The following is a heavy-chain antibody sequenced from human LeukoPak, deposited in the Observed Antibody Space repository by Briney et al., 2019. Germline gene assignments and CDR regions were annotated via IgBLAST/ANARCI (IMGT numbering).Heavy chain of an antibody. CDR3: AAPPPRSYYYDSSGQLDY. J-gene: IGHJ4*02. D-gene: IGHD3-22*01. V-gene: IGHV3-74*01. CDR2: INSEGSST. CDR1: GFTFSSYS. Sequence: GGSLRLACAASGFTFSSYSMNWVRQAPGKGLEWVSRINSEGSSTSYADSVKGRFTISRDNAKNTLYLQMNSLRAEDTAVYYCAAPPPRSYYYDSSGQLDYWGQGTLVTVSS.